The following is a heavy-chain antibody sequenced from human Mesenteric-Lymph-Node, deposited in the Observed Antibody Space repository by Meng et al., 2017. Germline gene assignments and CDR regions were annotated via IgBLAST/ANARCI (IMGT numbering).Heavy chain of an antibody. J-gene: IGHJ4*02. CDR2: IKQEGSEK. CDR1: GFTFSAYW. Sequence: GESLKISCTASGFTFSAYWLSWVRQAPGKGPEWVATIKQEGSEKYYVESVKGRFIISRDNAKNSLYREMNSLRVEDTAVYYCARGRNLYSGIYPEVGYWGQGTLVTVSS. D-gene: IGHD1-26*01. V-gene: IGHV3-7*01. CDR3: ARGRNLYSGIYPEVGY.